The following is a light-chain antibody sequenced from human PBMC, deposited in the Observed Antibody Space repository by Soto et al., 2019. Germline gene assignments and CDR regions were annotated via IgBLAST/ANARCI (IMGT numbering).Light chain of an antibody. CDR2: DVS. CDR1: QSINAW. CDR3: QQYHRYST. Sequence: DIQMTQAPSTLSASVGDRVTITCRASQSINAWLAWYQQKPGKAPKLLIYDVSTLDSGVPSRFSGSASRTEFTLTISSLESDDFATYYCQQYHRYSTFGQGTRVEIK. V-gene: IGKV1-5*01. J-gene: IGKJ1*01.